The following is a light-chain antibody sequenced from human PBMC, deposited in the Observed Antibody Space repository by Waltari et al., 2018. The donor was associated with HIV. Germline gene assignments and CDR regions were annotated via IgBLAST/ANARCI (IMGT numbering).Light chain of an antibody. J-gene: IGLJ2*01. CDR2: EDK. CDR1: SGSIASNH. V-gene: IGLV6-57*01. Sequence: MLTQPHSVSESPGKTVTISCTRRSGSIASNHVQGYQQRPGSSPITIIYEDKQRPSGVPDRFSGPIDSSSTAASLTISGLKTADEADYYWQSYDANFRGIFGGGTKLTVL. CDR3: QSYDANFRGI.